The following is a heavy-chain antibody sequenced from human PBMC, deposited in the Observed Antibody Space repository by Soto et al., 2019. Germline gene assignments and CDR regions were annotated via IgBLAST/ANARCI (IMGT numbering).Heavy chain of an antibody. Sequence: SETLSLTCTVSGGSISTYYWSWIRQHTGKGLEWIGYIYYSGSTNYNPSLKSRVTISVDTSKNQFSLKLSSVTAADTAVYYCAREAAGTGYYYYATDVWGQGTTVTVSS. V-gene: IGHV4-59*01. CDR2: IYYSGST. CDR3: AREAAGTGYYYYATDV. D-gene: IGHD6-19*01. J-gene: IGHJ6*02. CDR1: GGSISTYY.